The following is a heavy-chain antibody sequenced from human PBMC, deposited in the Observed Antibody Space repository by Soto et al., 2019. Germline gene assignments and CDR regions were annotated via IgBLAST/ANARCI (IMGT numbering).Heavy chain of an antibody. D-gene: IGHD2-21*02. CDR3: ARDFGSNLAYCGGDCYHPSFDI. CDR2: IIPIFGTA. Sequence: SVKVSCKASGGTFSSYAISWVRQAPGQGLEWMGGIIPIFGTANYAQKFQGRVTITADKSTSTAYMELSSLRSEDTAVYYGARDFGSNLAYCGGDCYHPSFDIWGQGTMVTVSS. J-gene: IGHJ3*02. CDR1: GGTFSSYA. V-gene: IGHV1-69*06.